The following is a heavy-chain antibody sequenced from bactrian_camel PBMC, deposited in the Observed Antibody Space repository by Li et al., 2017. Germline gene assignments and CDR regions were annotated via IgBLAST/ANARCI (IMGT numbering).Heavy chain of an antibody. V-gene: IGHV3S60*01. CDR2: VSTLTGLT. D-gene: IGHD6*01. J-gene: IGHJ4*01. Sequence: QLVESGGGPVQAGGSLRLSCSASGTTRENPCMAWFRQAPGKEREGVANVSTLTGLTVYADSVKGRFTMSRDNAENAVYLQLTSLQPEDTGVYYCVAGMWWYGYNYWGQGTQVTVS. CDR3: VAGMWWYGYNY. CDR1: GTTRENPC.